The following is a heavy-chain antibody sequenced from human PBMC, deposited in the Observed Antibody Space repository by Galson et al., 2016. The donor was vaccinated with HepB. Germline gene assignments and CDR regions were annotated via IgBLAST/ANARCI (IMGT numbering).Heavy chain of an antibody. Sequence: SETLSLTCTVSGGSISSSTYYWGWIRQPPGKGLEWIGSMYYSGSTDYNPSLKSRVTIFVDTSKNQFSLKLTSVTAADTAVYYCARHWNWLDPWGQGTLVTVTS. CDR2: MYYSGST. V-gene: IGHV4-39*01. CDR1: GGSISSSTYY. J-gene: IGHJ5*02. CDR3: ARHWNWLDP.